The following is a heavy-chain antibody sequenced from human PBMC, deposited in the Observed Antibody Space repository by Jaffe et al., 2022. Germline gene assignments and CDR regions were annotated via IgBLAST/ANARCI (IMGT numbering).Heavy chain of an antibody. CDR2: IDWDDDK. CDR3: ARTTYCTGGVCHGWGGYYFDY. V-gene: IGHV2-70*01. Sequence: QVTLRESGPALVKPTQTLTLTCTFSGFSLSTSGMCVSWIRQPPGKALEWLALIDWDDDKYYSTSLKTRLTISKDTSKNQVVLTMTNMDPVDTATYYCARTTYCTGGVCHGWGGYYFDYWGQGTLVTVSS. D-gene: IGHD2-8*02. CDR1: GFSLSTSGMC. J-gene: IGHJ4*02.